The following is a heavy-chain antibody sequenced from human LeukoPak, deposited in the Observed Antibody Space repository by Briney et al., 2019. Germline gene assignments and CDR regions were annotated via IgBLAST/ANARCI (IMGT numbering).Heavy chain of an antibody. CDR3: ASAGNPHYFDF. J-gene: IGHJ4*02. V-gene: IGHV4-59*11. Sequence: SETLSLTCTVSGVSISSHYWSWIRQSPGKGLEWIGNIYYTGSTSYNPSLKSRVAISIDTSKNQFSLTLHSVTAADAAVYYCASAGNPHYFDFWGQGPLVTVSS. CDR2: IYYTGST. CDR1: GVSISSHY.